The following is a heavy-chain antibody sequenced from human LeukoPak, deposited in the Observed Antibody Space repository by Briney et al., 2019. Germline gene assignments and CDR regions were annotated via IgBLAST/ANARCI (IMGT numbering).Heavy chain of an antibody. V-gene: IGHV4-61*01. CDR2: IHYTGST. D-gene: IGHD3-10*01. J-gene: IGHJ5*02. CDR1: GGSTRSSSSY. Sequence: SETLSLTCTVSGGSTRSSSSYWSWIRQSPGKGLECIGYIHYTGSTNYNPSLKSRVTISVETSKNQFSLELKSVTAADTAVYYCARGGYYGSGNDFRFDPWGQGTLVTVSS. CDR3: ARGGYYGSGNDFRFDP.